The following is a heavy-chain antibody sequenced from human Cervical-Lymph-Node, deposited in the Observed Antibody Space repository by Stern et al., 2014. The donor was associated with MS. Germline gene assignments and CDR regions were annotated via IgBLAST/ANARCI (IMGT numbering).Heavy chain of an antibody. Sequence: EVQLVQYGGGVIQPGGSLRISCTASGFTGSRDYMTWVRQAPGKGLEWVSLITNVGSTFYTDSVKGRFTISRDDSKNTVYLHMTSLRAEDTAMYYCARDTSSPERSDWWGQGTLVTVSS. V-gene: IGHV3-53*01. CDR3: ARDTSSPERSDW. CDR2: ITNVGST. CDR1: GFTGSRDY. J-gene: IGHJ4*02. D-gene: IGHD1-1*01.